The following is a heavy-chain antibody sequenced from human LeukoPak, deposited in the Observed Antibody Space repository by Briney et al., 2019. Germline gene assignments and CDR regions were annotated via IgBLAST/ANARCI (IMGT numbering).Heavy chain of an antibody. CDR2: IYHSGST. D-gene: IGHD1-26*01. J-gene: IGHJ6*02. V-gene: IGHV4-30-2*01. CDR3: ARLIRATNGMDV. Sequence: PSQTLSLTCAVSGGSISSGGYSWSWIRQPPGKGLEWIGYIYHSGSTYYNPSLKSRVTISVDRSKNQFSLKLSSVTVADTAVYYCARLIRATNGMDVWGQGTTVTVSS. CDR1: GGSISSGGYS.